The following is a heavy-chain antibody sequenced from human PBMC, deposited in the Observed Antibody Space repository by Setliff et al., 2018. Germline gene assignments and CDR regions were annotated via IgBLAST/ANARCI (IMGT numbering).Heavy chain of an antibody. Sequence: SETLSLTCIVAGDSISNSDYYWGWIRQPPGKGLEWIGYIYTSGGTNYNPSLKSRVTISVDMSKNQFSLKLSSVIAADTAVYYCAREAGTIWGQGTVVTVSS. J-gene: IGHJ3*02. CDR1: GDSISNSDYY. D-gene: IGHD6-19*01. V-gene: IGHV4-61*05. CDR2: IYTSGGT. CDR3: AREAGTI.